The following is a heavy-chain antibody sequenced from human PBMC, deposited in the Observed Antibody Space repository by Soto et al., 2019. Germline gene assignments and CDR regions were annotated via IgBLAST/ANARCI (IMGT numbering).Heavy chain of an antibody. CDR2: ISAYNGNT. J-gene: IGHJ3*02. Sequence: ASVKVSCKASGYTFTSYGISWVRQAPGQGLEWMGWISAYNGNTNYAQKLQGRVTMTTDTSTGTAYMELRSLRSDDTAVYYCARGYLRITMIVVLIGDDAFAIWGQGTTVTVS. D-gene: IGHD3-22*01. CDR1: GYTFTSYG. CDR3: ARGYLRITMIVVLIGDDAFAI. V-gene: IGHV1-18*01.